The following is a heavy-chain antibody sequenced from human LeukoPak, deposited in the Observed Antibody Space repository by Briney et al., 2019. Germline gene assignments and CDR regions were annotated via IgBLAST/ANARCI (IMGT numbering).Heavy chain of an antibody. D-gene: IGHD6-19*01. Sequence: GASVKVSCKASGYTFNSYGISWVRQAPGQGLEWMVWISAHNGNTNYEEKVQGRVTMTTDTSTSTAYMELRSLRSDDTAVYYCARDKGTVATYYYYYMDVWGKGTTVTVSS. CDR1: GYTFNSYG. V-gene: IGHV1-18*01. J-gene: IGHJ6*03. CDR3: ARDKGTVATYYYYYMDV. CDR2: ISAHNGNT.